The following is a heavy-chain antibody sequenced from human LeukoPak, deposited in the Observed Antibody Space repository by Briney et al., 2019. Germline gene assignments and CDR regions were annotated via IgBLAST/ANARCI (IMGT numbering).Heavy chain of an antibody. CDR2: IGTVGDT. V-gene: IGHV3-13*04. CDR1: GFTFSGYD. Sequence: PGGSLRLSCAASGFTFSGYDFHWVRQATGRGLEWVSAIGTVGDTHYLDSVKGRFTISRENAKNSLYLQMNSLRAGDTAVYYCARETGDVLLGAFYIWGQGTMVTVSS. J-gene: IGHJ3*02. D-gene: IGHD3-10*01. CDR3: ARETGDVLLGAFYI.